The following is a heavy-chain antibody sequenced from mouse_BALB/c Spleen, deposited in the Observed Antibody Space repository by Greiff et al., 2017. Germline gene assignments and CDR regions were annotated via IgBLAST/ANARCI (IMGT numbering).Heavy chain of an antibody. CDR1: GYTFTSYW. CDR2: IYPGDGDT. V-gene: IGHV1-87*01. CDR3: ARTYDYDRAWFAY. J-gene: IGHJ3*01. Sequence: QVQLQQSGAELARPGASVKLSCKASGYTFTSYWMQWVKQRPGQGLEWIGAIYPGDGDTRYTQKFKGKATLTADKSSSTAYMQLSSLASEDSAVYYCARTYDYDRAWFAYWGQGTLVTVSA. D-gene: IGHD2-4*01.